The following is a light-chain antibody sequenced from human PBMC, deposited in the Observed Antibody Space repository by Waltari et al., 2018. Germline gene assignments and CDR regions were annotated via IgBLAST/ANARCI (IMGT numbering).Light chain of an antibody. J-gene: IGKJ1*01. CDR1: KGVRSY. Sequence: CRCSKGVRSYLAWYQQKPGQAPRLLIYHASTRATGIPDRFSASGSGTDFSLTISRLEPEDFAMYYCQQYVESPATFGQGTKVEIK. CDR2: HAS. CDR3: QQYVESPAT. V-gene: IGKV3-20*01.